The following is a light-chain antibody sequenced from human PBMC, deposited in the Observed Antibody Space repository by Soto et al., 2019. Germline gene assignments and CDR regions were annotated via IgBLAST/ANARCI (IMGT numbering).Light chain of an antibody. J-gene: IGKJ1*01. CDR3: QQYSSTFWT. CDR2: GAS. CDR1: QSISSSY. V-gene: IGKV3-20*01. Sequence: ETVLTQSPGTLSLSPGERTTLSCRASQSISSSYLAWYQQKPGQAPRLLVYGASRRATGIPDRFSGSGSGTDFTLTISRLEPEDFALYYCQQYSSTFWTLGQGTKVEIK.